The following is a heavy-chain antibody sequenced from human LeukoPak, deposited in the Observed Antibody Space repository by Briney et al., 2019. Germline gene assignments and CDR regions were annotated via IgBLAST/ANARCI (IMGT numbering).Heavy chain of an antibody. J-gene: IGHJ4*02. Sequence: GGSLRLSCAASGFTFDDYGMSWVRQAPGKGLEWVSSIFPSGGEIHYADSVRGRFTISRDNSKSTLSLQMNSLRAEDTAIYYCATYRQVLLPFESWGQGTLVTVSS. CDR3: ATYRQVLLPFES. D-gene: IGHD2-8*02. CDR1: GFTFDDYG. V-gene: IGHV3-23*01. CDR2: IFPSGGEI.